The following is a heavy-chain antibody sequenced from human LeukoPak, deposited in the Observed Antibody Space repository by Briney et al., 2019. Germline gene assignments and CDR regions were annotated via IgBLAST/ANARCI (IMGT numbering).Heavy chain of an antibody. V-gene: IGHV1-24*01. CDR2: FDPEDGET. J-gene: IGHJ4*02. CDR3: ARPYYYSGSLYYFDY. CDR1: GYHLTKLS. D-gene: IGHD1-26*01. Sequence: ASVKVSCKVSGYHLTKLSIHWVRQAPGKGLEWMGGFDPEDGETIYAQKLQGRVTMTTDTSTSTAYMELRSLRSDDTAVYYCARPYYYSGSLYYFDYWGQGTLVTVSS.